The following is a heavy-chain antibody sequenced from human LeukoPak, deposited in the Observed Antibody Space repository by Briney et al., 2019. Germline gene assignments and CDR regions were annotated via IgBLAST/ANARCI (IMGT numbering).Heavy chain of an antibody. CDR1: GYTFTSYY. CDR2: INPSGGST. V-gene: IGHV1-46*01. Sequence: ASVTVSCKASGYTFTSYYMHWVRQAPGQGLEWMGIINPSGGSTSYAQKFQGRVTMTRDTSTSTVYMELSSLRAEDMALYYCAKDTTHYSSSGFDYWGQGTLVTVSA. CDR3: AKDTTHYSSSGFDY. D-gene: IGHD6-6*01. J-gene: IGHJ4*02.